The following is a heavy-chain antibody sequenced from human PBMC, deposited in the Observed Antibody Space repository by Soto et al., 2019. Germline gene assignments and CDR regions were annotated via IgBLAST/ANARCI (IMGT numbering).Heavy chain of an antibody. CDR3: ARKHRGYYYMHV. V-gene: IGHV1-2*04. CDR1: GYTFTGYY. J-gene: IGHJ6*03. CDR2: INPNSGGT. Sequence: ASVKVSCKASGYTFTGYYMHWVRQAPGQGLEWMGWINPNSGGTNYAQKFQGWVTMTRDTSISTAYMELSRLRSDDTAVYYCARKHRGYYYMHVWGKGTTVTVSS.